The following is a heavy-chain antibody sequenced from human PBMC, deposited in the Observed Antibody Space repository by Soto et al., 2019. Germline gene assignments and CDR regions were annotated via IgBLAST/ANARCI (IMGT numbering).Heavy chain of an antibody. CDR1: GFTFSSYA. J-gene: IGHJ4*02. Sequence: GSLRLSCAASGFTFSSYAMHWVRQAPGKGLEWVAVISYDGSNKYYADSVKGRFTISRDNSKNTLYLQMNSLRAEDTAVYYCASLYYFWSGDAFDYWGQGTLVTVSS. V-gene: IGHV3-30-3*01. CDR3: ASLYYFWSGDAFDY. CDR2: ISYDGSNK. D-gene: IGHD3-3*01.